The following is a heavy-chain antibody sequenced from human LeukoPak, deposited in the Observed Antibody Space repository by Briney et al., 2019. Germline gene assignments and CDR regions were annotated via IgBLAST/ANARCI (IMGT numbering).Heavy chain of an antibody. V-gene: IGHV3-30*02. J-gene: IGHJ4*02. CDR3: ARAQRKGWSPPAY. CDR1: GFTFSGYG. Sequence: GGSLRLSCAASGFTFSGYGMHWVRQAPGKGLEWVAFIRYDGGNKYYADSVKGRFTISRDNSKNTLYLQMNSLRAEDTAVYYCARAQRKGWSPPAYWGQGTLVTVSS. D-gene: IGHD2-15*01. CDR2: IRYDGGNK.